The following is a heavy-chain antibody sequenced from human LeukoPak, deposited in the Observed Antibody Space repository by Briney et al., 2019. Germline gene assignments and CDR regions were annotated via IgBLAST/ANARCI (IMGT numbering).Heavy chain of an antibody. V-gene: IGHV3-7*03. CDR1: GFIFSSYW. D-gene: IGHD1-26*01. CDR3: ARVESGSYNP. Sequence: GGSLRLSCAASGFIFSSYWMTWVRQAPGKGLEWVANIKQTGSENSYVDSVKGRFTISRDNAKNSLYLQMNSLRAEDTAVYYCARVESGSYNPWGQGTLVTVSS. J-gene: IGHJ5*02. CDR2: IKQTGSEN.